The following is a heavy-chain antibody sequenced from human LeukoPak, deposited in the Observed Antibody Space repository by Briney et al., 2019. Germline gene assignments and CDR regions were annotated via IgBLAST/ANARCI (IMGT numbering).Heavy chain of an antibody. CDR2: IYYSGST. D-gene: IGHD6-13*01. Sequence: PSETLSLTCTVSGGSISSSSYYWGWIRQPPGKGLEWIGSIYYSGSTYYNPSLKSQVTISVDTSKNQFSLKLSSVTAADTAVYYCARHHRFRSWYCFDYWGQGTLVTVSS. J-gene: IGHJ4*02. V-gene: IGHV4-39*01. CDR3: ARHHRFRSWYCFDY. CDR1: GGSISSSSYY.